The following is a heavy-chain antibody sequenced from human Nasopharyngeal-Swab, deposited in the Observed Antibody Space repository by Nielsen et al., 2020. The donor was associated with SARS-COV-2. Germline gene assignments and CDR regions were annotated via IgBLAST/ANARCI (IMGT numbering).Heavy chain of an antibody. CDR2: IYYSGST. CDR3: ARERVTDKYFDY. V-gene: IGHV4-59*01. J-gene: IGHJ4*02. Sequence: SDTLSLTCTVSGCSTSSYYWSWIRQPPGKGLEWIGYIYYSGSTNHNPSLKSRVTISVDTSKNQFSLKLSSVTAADTAVYYCARERVTDKYFDYWGQGTLVTVSS. D-gene: IGHD2-21*02. CDR1: GCSTSSYY.